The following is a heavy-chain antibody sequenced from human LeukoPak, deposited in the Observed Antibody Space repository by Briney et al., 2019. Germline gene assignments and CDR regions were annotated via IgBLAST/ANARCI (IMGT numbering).Heavy chain of an antibody. D-gene: IGHD6-19*01. J-gene: IGHJ4*02. CDR3: ATTAHPLSSGWYLGLFDY. CDR1: GFTFSSYA. Sequence: PGGSLRLSCAASGFTFSSYAMHWARQAPGKGLEWVAVISYDGSNIYYADSVKGRFTISRDNSKNTLYLQMNSLGAEDTAVYYCATTAHPLSSGWYLGLFDYWGQGTLVTVSS. V-gene: IGHV3-30*04. CDR2: ISYDGSNI.